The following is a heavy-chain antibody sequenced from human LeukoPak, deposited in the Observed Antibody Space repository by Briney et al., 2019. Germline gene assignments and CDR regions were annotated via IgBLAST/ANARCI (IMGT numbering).Heavy chain of an antibody. CDR2: INSDGSST. J-gene: IGHJ4*02. CDR1: GFTFSSYW. Sequence: GGSLRLSCAASGFTFSSYWMHWVRQAPGKGLVWVSRINSDGSSTFYADSVKGRFTISRDNAKNTLYLQMNSLRAEDTAVYYCARKNSGYYDLDYWGQRTLVTVSS. CDR3: ARKNSGYYDLDY. D-gene: IGHD5-12*01. V-gene: IGHV3-74*01.